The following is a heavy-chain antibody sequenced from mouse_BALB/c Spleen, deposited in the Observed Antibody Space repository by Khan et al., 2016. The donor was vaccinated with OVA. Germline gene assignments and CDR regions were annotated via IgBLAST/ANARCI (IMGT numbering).Heavy chain of an antibody. Sequence: QVQLQQSGAELVRPGVSVKISCKGSGYTFTDYAMHWVKQSHAKSLEWIGVISTYYGDATYNQKFKDKATMTVDKSSSTASMELARLTSGDSAIYYCARGSGNCRVAYWGQGTLVTVSA. CDR1: GYTFTDYA. J-gene: IGHJ3*01. CDR2: ISTYYGDA. D-gene: IGHD1-3*01. V-gene: IGHV1S137*01. CDR3: ARGSGNCRVAY.